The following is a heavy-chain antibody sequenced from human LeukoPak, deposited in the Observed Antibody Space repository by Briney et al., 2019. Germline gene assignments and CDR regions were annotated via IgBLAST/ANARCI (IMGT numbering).Heavy chain of an antibody. D-gene: IGHD4-17*01. V-gene: IGHV4-59*01. Sequence: SETLSLTCTVSGGSISSYYWSWIRQPPGKGLEWIGYIYYSGSTNYNPSLKSRVTISVDTSKNQFSLKLSSVTAADTAVYYCARGDYGVSDYWGQGTLVTVSS. CDR1: GGSISSYY. J-gene: IGHJ4*02. CDR2: IYYSGST. CDR3: ARGDYGVSDY.